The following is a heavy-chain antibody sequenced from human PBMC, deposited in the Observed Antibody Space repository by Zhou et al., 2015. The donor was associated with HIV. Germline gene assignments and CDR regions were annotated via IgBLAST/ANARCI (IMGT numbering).Heavy chain of an antibody. CDR1: GGTFSSYA. J-gene: IGHJ6*03. V-gene: IGHV1-69*01. CDR3: ARVVGVVIPTYYYYYMDV. CDR2: IIPIFGTA. D-gene: IGHD3-3*01. Sequence: QVQLVQSGAEVKKPGSSVKVSCKASGGTFSSYAISWVRQAPGQGLEWMGGIIPIFGTANYAQKFQGRVTITADESTSTAYMELSSLRSEDTAVYYCARVVGVVIPTYYYYYMDVWGKGTTVTVSS.